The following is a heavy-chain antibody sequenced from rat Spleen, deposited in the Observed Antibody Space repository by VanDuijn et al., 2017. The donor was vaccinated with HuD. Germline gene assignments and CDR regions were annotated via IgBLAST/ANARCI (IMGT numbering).Heavy chain of an antibody. CDR1: GFTFSDCY. CDR3: ATDTFYDGTYYPGGFDY. D-gene: IGHD1-12*02. CDR2: ISYDGSAT. Sequence: EVQLVESGGGLVQPGRSLKLSCTTSGFTFSDCYMAWVRQAPTKGLEWVASISYDGSATYYRDSVKGRFTISRDNAKSTLYLQLDSLRSEDTATYYCATDTFYDGTYYPGGFDYWGQGVMVTVSS. J-gene: IGHJ2*01. V-gene: IGHV5-20*01.